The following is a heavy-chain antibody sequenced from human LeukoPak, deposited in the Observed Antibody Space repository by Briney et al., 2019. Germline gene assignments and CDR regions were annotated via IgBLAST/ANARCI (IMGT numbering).Heavy chain of an antibody. J-gene: IGHJ4*02. CDR1: GFTFNNYG. D-gene: IGHD6-13*01. CDR3: AKDRETTASGTFDY. Sequence: GRSLRLSCAASGFTFNNYGMHYVRQAPGKGLEWVAVISDDGRNKNYADTVKGRFTISRDNSNNTLYLQMNSLRAEDTGVYYCAKDRETTASGTFDYWGQGTLVTVSS. CDR2: ISDDGRNK. V-gene: IGHV3-30*18.